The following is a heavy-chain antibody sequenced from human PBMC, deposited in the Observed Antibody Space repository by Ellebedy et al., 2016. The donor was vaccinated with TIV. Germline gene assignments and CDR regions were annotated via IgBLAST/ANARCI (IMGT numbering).Heavy chain of an antibody. V-gene: IGHV4-30-2*01. D-gene: IGHD2-21*02. CDR1: GGSITSGGYS. CDR3: ARGDTYCRGDCSTYAFDI. Sequence: SQTLSLTCAVSGGSITSGGYSWSWIRQPPGKGLEWIGYIYHSGSTYYNPSLKSRVTISLDRSKNQFSLKLSSVTAADTAVYYCARGDTYCRGDCSTYAFDIWGQGTMVTVSS. J-gene: IGHJ3*02. CDR2: IYHSGST.